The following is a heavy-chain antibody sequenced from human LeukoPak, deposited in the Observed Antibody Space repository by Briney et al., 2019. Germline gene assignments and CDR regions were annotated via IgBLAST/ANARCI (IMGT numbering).Heavy chain of an antibody. CDR1: GFSFSSYW. J-gene: IGHJ4*02. Sequence: GGSLRLSCAASGFSFSSYWMAWVRQAPGKGLEWVAVISYDGSNKYYADSVKGRFTISRDNSKNTLYLQMNSLRAEDTAVYYCARDGYNSLDYWGQGTLVTVSS. D-gene: IGHD5-24*01. CDR3: ARDGYNSLDY. V-gene: IGHV3-30-3*01. CDR2: ISYDGSNK.